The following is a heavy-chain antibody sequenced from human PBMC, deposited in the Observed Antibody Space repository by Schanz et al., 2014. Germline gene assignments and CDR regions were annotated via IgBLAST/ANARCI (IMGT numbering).Heavy chain of an antibody. CDR3: AKDRSWDYDSSGYFDY. J-gene: IGHJ4*02. V-gene: IGHV3-23*01. CDR1: GFAFSSYG. CDR2: ITGASDHI. D-gene: IGHD3-22*01. Sequence: ESGGGLVKPGGSLRLSCLASGFAFSSYGMNWLRQAPGKGLEWVSGITGASDHIDYAESVKGRFTISRDNSKNTLYLQMNSLRAEDTAVYYCAKDRSWDYDSSGYFDYWGQGTLVTVSS.